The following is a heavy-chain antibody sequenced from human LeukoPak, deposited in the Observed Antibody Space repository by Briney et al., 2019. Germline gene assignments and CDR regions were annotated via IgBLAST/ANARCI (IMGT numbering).Heavy chain of an antibody. D-gene: IGHD2-2*01. CDR1: GYTFTSYG. J-gene: IGHJ4*02. Sequence: ASVKVSCKASGYTFTSYGISWVRQAPGQGLEWMGWISAYNGNTNYAQKLQGRVTMTTDTSTSTAYMELRSLRSDDTAVYYCARSGDIVVVPAAAFDCWGQGTLVTVSS. CDR3: ARSGDIVVVPAAAFDC. CDR2: ISAYNGNT. V-gene: IGHV1-18*04.